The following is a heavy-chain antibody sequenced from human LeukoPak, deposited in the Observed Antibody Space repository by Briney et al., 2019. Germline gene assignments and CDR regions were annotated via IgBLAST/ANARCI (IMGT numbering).Heavy chain of an antibody. V-gene: IGHV4-59*01. J-gene: IGHJ3*02. CDR3: ARARHDILTGYHDAFDI. D-gene: IGHD3-9*01. CDR1: GGSISSYY. CDR2: VYYSGST. Sequence: SETLSLTCTVSGGSISSYYWSWIRQPPGKGLECIGYVYYSGSTNYNPSLKSRVTISVDTSKNQFSLKLSSVTAADTAVYYCARARHDILTGYHDAFDIWGQGTMVTVSS.